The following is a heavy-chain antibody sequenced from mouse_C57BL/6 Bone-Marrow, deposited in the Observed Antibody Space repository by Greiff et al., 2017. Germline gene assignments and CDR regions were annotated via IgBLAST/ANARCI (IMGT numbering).Heavy chain of an antibody. J-gene: IGHJ3*01. V-gene: IGHV1-81*01. CDR3: ARLARFAY. Sequence: QVQLQQSGAELARPGASVKLSCKASGYTFTSSGISWVKQRTGQGLEWIGEIYPRSGNTYYNEKFKGKATLTADKSSSTAYMELRSLTSEDSAVNFVARLARFAYWGQGTLVTVSA. CDR2: IYPRSGNT. CDR1: GYTFTSSG.